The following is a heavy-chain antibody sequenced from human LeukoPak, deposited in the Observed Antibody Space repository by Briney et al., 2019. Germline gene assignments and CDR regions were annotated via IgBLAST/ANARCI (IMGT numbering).Heavy chain of an antibody. CDR1: GGSFSGYY. Sequence: PSETLSLTCAVYGGSFSGYYWSWIRQPPGKGLEWIGEINHSGSTNYNPSLKSRVTISVDTSKNQFSLKLSSVTAADTAVYYCARMPITMVRGVENHWFDPWGQGTLVTVSS. CDR3: ARMPITMVRGVENHWFDP. V-gene: IGHV4-34*01. D-gene: IGHD3-10*01. J-gene: IGHJ5*02. CDR2: INHSGST.